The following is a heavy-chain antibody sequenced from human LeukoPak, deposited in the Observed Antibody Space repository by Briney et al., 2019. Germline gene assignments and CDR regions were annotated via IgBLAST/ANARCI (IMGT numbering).Heavy chain of an antibody. J-gene: IGHJ4*02. V-gene: IGHV3-30*02. D-gene: IGHD2-15*01. CDR1: GFTFSSYG. Sequence: SGGSLRLSCAASGFTFSSYGMHWVRQAPGKGLEWVAFIQYDGSNKYYADSVKGRFTISRDNSKNTLYLQMNSLRAEDTAVYYCAKSFPLPARLGYCSGGSCPFDYWGQGTLVTVSS. CDR2: IQYDGSNK. CDR3: AKSFPLPARLGYCSGGSCPFDY.